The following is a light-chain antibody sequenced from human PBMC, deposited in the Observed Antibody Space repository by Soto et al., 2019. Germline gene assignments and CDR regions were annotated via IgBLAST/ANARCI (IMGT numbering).Light chain of an antibody. V-gene: IGKV1-8*01. J-gene: IGKJ1*01. CDR1: QGISSY. CDR2: AAS. CDR3: QQYYSYPPT. Sequence: AIRMTPSPSSFSSSTGERVTITFRASQGISSYLAWYQQKPGKAPKLLIYAASTLQSGVPSRFSGSGSGTDFTLTISCLQSEDFATYYCQQYYSYPPTFGQGTKVDI.